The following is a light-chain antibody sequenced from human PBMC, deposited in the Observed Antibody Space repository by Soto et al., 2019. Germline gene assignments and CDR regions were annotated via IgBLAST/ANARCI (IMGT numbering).Light chain of an antibody. Sequence: EIVMTQSPATLSVSPGERATLSCRASHSVSSRLAGYQQKPGQAPRLLIYGASTRATGLPARFSGSGSGTEFTLTISSLQSEDFAVYYCQHYTSWPLTFGGGTKLEIK. CDR3: QHYTSWPLT. V-gene: IGKV3-15*01. CDR2: GAS. J-gene: IGKJ4*01. CDR1: HSVSSR.